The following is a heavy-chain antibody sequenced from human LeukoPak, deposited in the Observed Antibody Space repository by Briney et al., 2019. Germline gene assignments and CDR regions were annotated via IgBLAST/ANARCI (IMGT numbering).Heavy chain of an antibody. D-gene: IGHD3-10*01. J-gene: IGHJ4*02. CDR1: GFTFSNAW. V-gene: IGHV3-15*01. CDR3: TTDLSISDWDGSGSYYKRGPGY. Sequence: GGSLRLSCAASGFTFSNAWMSWVRQAPGKGLEWVGRIKSKTDGGTTDYAAPVKGRFTISRGDSKNTLYLQMNSLKTEDTAVYYCTTDLSISDWDGSGSYYKRGPGYWGQGTLVTVSS. CDR2: IKSKTDGGTT.